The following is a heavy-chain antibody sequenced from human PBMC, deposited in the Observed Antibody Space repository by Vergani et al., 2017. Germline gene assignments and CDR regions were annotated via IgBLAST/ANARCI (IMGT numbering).Heavy chain of an antibody. CDR3: AKGQQLLFFSVDV. CDR2: ISNSGNTI. D-gene: IGHD5-18*01. V-gene: IGHV3-11*01. Sequence: QVQLVESGGGLVKPGGSLRLSCAASGFSFSDHYMTWIRQAPGKGLEWVSYISNSGNTIEYADSVKGRFSISRDNAKSSLYLQMDSLRPEDTAHYYCAKGQQLLFFSVDVWGIGTSVTVTA. J-gene: IGHJ6*04. CDR1: GFSFSDHY.